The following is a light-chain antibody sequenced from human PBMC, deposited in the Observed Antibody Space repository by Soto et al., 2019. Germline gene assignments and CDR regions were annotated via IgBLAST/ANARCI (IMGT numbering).Light chain of an antibody. Sequence: DIQMTQSPSTLSASVEDRVTITCRASQSISSWLAWYQQKPGKAPKLLIYKASSLESGVPSRFSGSGSGTEFTLTISSLQPDDFATYYCQQYNSGGFTFGPGTKVDIK. J-gene: IGKJ3*01. V-gene: IGKV1-5*03. CDR2: KAS. CDR1: QSISSW. CDR3: QQYNSGGFT.